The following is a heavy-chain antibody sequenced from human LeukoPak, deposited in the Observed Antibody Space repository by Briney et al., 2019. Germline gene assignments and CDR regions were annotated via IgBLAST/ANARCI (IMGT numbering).Heavy chain of an antibody. CDR1: GDSFTAYW. J-gene: IGHJ4*02. D-gene: IGHD3-22*01. Sequence: GESLKISCKGSGDSFTAYWIGWVRQMPGKGLEWMGIIYPRDSDTRYSPSFQGQFTISADKSISTAYLQWNSLEASDTAMYYCARAKYYYESSGYYEYYFDYWGQGTLVTVSS. V-gene: IGHV5-51*01. CDR3: ARAKYYYESSGYYEYYFDY. CDR2: IYPRDSDT.